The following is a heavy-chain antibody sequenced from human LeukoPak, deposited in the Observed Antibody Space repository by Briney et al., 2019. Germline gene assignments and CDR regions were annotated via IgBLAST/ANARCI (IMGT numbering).Heavy chain of an antibody. CDR2: IYSGGST. CDR3: ARYGGLWFGELLYRYFDY. Sequence: GGSLRLSCAASGFTVSSNYMSWVRQAPGKGVEWVSVIYSGGSTYYAHSVKGRFTISRDNSKNTLYLQMNSLRAEDTAVYYCARYGGLWFGELLYRYFDYWGQGTLVTVSS. D-gene: IGHD3-10*01. V-gene: IGHV3-53*01. CDR1: GFTVSSNY. J-gene: IGHJ4*02.